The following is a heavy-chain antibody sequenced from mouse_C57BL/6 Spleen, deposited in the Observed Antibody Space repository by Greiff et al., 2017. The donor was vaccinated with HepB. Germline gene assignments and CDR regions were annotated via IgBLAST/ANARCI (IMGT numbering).Heavy chain of an antibody. V-gene: IGHV5-17*01. CDR1: GFTFSDYG. Sequence: VQLKESGGGLVKPGGSLKLSCAASGFTFSDYGMHWVRQAPEKGLEWVAYISSGSSTTYYADTVKGRFTISRDNAKNTLFLQMTSLRSEDTAMYYCARWGDLDYWGQGTTPTVSS. CDR2: ISSGSSTT. J-gene: IGHJ2*01. CDR3: ARWGDLDY.